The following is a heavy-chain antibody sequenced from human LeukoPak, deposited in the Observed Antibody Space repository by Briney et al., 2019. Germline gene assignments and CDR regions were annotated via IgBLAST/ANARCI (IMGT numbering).Heavy chain of an antibody. CDR1: GGSLRSYY. J-gene: IGHJ3*02. CDR2: VYDSGST. D-gene: IGHD3-3*01. CDR3: ASSRAVWSGYLDAFDI. Sequence: SEALSLTCSVSGGSLRSYYWTWIRQPPGKGLEWIGYVYDSGSTNYNPSLKSRVTISVDTSKNQFSLRLTSVTAADTAVYYCASSRAVWSGYLDAFDIWGQGTMVTVSS. V-gene: IGHV4-59*01.